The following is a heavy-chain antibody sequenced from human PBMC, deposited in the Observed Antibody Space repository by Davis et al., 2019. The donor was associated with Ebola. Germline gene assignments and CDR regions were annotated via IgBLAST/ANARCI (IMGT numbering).Heavy chain of an antibody. D-gene: IGHD1-14*01. V-gene: IGHV3-73*01. CDR2: IRSKANSYAT. CDR3: TSTDRTFDY. J-gene: IGHJ4*02. CDR1: GFTFSGSA. Sequence: GESLKISCAASGFTFSGSAMHWVRQASGKGLEWVGRIRSKANSYATASAASVKGRFTISRDDSKNTAYLQMNSLKTEDTAVYYCTSTDRTFDYWGQGTLVTVSS.